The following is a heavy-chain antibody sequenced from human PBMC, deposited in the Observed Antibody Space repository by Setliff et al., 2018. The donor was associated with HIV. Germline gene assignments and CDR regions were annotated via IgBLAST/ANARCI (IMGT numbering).Heavy chain of an antibody. Sequence: PGGSLRLSCAASGFTFSDYGIHWVRQAPGKGLEWVAVVSFDGSNKFYADSVKGRFTISRDNSKNTLYLQMGSLRAEDMAVYYCPRGGRGYYNDAFDIWGQGTMVTVSS. CDR2: VSFDGSNK. CDR3: PRGGRGYYNDAFDI. D-gene: IGHD3-22*01. CDR1: GFTFSDYG. V-gene: IGHV3-30*03. J-gene: IGHJ3*02.